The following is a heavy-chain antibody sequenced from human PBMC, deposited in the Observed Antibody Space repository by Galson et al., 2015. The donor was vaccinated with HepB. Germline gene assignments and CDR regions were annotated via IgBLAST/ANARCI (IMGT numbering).Heavy chain of an antibody. CDR3: AKQREVRYHPPDY. J-gene: IGHJ4*02. CDR1: GFTFSSYA. CDR2: ISGSGGST. V-gene: IGHV3-23*01. D-gene: IGHD1-14*01. Sequence: SLRLSCAASGFTFSSYAMSWVRQAPGKGLEWVSAISGSGGSTYYADSVKGRFTISRDNSKNTLYLQMNSLRAEDTAVYYCAKQREVRYHPPDYWGQGTLVTVSS.